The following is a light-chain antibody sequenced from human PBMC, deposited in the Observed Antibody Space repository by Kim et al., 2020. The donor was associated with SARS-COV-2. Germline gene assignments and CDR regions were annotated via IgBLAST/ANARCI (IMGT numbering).Light chain of an antibody. Sequence: VAFRQTVRITCERDSLRSYYATCCRQKPGQAPILVIYRKNNQPSGIPDRFSGSSSRNTASLTITGTQAGSETDYYCNSRDSDDTVVFGGGTQLTVL. CDR3: NSRDSDDTVV. V-gene: IGLV3-19*01. CDR1: SLRSYY. CDR2: RKN. J-gene: IGLJ2*01.